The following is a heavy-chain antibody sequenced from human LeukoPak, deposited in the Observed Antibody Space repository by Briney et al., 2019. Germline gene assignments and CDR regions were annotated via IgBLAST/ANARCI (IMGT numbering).Heavy chain of an antibody. D-gene: IGHD2-2*01. J-gene: IGHJ4*02. CDR3: TRPCSSTSCLLY. CDR1: GFTFSNAW. Sequence: GGSLRLSCAASGFTFSNAWMSWVRQAPGKGLEWVGRIKSKTDGGTTDYAAPVKGRFTISRDDSKNTLYLQMNSLKTEDTAVYYCTRPCSSTSCLLYWGQGTLVTVSS. V-gene: IGHV3-15*01. CDR2: IKSKTDGGTT.